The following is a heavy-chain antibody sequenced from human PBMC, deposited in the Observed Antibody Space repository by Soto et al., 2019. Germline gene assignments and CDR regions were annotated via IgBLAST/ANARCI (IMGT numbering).Heavy chain of an antibody. CDR1: GYSFTSYW. J-gene: IGHJ4*02. CDR2: IYPGDSDT. D-gene: IGHD3-22*01. Sequence: GESLKISCKGSGYSFTSYWIGWVRQMPGKGLEWMGIIYPGDSDTRYSPSFQGQVTISADKSISTAYLQWSSLKASDTAMYYCASTNFDYYDSSGTSSYYFDYWGQGTLVTVSS. V-gene: IGHV5-51*01. CDR3: ASTNFDYYDSSGTSSYYFDY.